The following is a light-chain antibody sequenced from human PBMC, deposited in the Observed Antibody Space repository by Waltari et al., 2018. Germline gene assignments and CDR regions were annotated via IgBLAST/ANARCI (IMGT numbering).Light chain of an antibody. CDR3: QQYGSSPIT. CDR2: GAS. J-gene: IGKJ5*01. CDR1: QIVTSSY. Sequence: EIVLTQSPGTLSLSPGEGATLSCRASQIVTSSYLAWDQQKPGQAPRLLIYGASSRATAIPDKFSGSGSGADFTLTIRRLEPEDSAVYYCQQYGSSPITFGQGTRLEIK. V-gene: IGKV3-20*01.